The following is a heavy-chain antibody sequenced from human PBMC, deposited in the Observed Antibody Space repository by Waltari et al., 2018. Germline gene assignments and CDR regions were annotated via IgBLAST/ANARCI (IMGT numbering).Heavy chain of an antibody. CDR3: ARDSGWTTVDV. CDR1: GFTFSSYW. J-gene: IGHJ6*02. D-gene: IGHD4-17*01. Sequence: EVQLVESGGGLVQPGGSLRLSCVTSGFTFSSYWMSWIRQAPGKGLEWVANLKQDGSVTYYVDSVKGRFTVSRDNAKNSLYLQMNSLRLEDTAVYYCARDSGWTTVDVWGQGTTVIVSS. V-gene: IGHV3-7*01. CDR2: LKQDGSVT.